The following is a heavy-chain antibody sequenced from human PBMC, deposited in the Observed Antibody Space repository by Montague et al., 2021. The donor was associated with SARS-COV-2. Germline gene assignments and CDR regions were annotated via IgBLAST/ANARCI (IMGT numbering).Heavy chain of an antibody. CDR2: IWYDGSNE. V-gene: IGHV3-33*01. D-gene: IGHD1-26*01. CDR1: GFIFSCYG. J-gene: IGHJ4*02. Sequence: SLRLSCAASGFIFSCYGMHWVRQAPGKGLEWVAHIWYDGSNENYVDSVKGRFTISRDNFKNTLCLQMNSLRAEDTAIYYCARGSVGGYYFDYWGQGTLVTVSS. CDR3: ARGSVGGYYFDY.